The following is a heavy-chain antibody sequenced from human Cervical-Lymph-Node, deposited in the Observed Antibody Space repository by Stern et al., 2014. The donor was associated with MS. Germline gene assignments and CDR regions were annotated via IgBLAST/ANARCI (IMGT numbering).Heavy chain of an antibody. J-gene: IGHJ4*02. D-gene: IGHD4-11*01. CDR3: ALRRSYYVY. V-gene: IGHV1-69*01. CDR1: GDNFRSYA. Sequence: QVQLGQSGSEVKKPGSSVKVSCKPSGDNFRSYALSWVRQAPGQGLEWVGGLIPFFGATRYDQKFQCRVTITPEESTGTAFMELTNLTSDDTAVYYCALRRSYYVYWGQGTLITVSS. CDR2: LIPFFGAT.